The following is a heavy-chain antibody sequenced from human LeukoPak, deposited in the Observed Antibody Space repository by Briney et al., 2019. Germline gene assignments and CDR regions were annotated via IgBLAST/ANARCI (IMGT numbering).Heavy chain of an antibody. Sequence: GASVKVSCKASGYTFTAYYIHWVRPAPGQGLEWMGWINPNSGGTNYAQTVQCKVTRTRDTSTTTAHMELSSLRSDDTAVYYCAKLRHCSGGSCYQGNWFDPWGQGTLVTVSS. D-gene: IGHD2-15*01. J-gene: IGHJ5*02. CDR1: GYTFTAYY. V-gene: IGHV1-2*02. CDR3: AKLRHCSGGSCYQGNWFDP. CDR2: INPNSGGT.